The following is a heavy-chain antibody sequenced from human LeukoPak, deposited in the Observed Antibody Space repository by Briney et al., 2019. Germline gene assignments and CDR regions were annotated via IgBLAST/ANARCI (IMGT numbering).Heavy chain of an antibody. CDR1: GYTFTGYY. V-gene: IGHV1-2*02. J-gene: IGHJ4*02. D-gene: IGHD3-9*01. Sequence: ASVKVSCKASGYTFTGYYMHWVRQAPGQGLEWMGWINPNSGGTNYAQKFQGRVTMTRDTSIGTAYMELSRLRSDDTAVYYCARARGYFDWLPPFDYWGQGTLVTVSS. CDR2: INPNSGGT. CDR3: ARARGYFDWLPPFDY.